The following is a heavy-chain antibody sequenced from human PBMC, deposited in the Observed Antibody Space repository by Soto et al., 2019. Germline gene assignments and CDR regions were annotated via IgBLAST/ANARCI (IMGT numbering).Heavy chain of an antibody. CDR3: ATTTHCSSTTCQSFYFDY. CDR1: GYSFTSHW. Sequence: LGESLKISCMGSGYSFTSHWIGWVRQMPGKGLEWMGIIYPGDSDTRYSPSFQGQVTISADKSSSTAYLQWSSLRASDTAIYYCATTTHCSSTTCQSFYFDYWGQGTLVTVSS. D-gene: IGHD2-2*01. J-gene: IGHJ4*02. V-gene: IGHV5-51*01. CDR2: IYPGDSDT.